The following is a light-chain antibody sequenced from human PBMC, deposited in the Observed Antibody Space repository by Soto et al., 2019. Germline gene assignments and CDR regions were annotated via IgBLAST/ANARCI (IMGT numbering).Light chain of an antibody. J-gene: IGKJ4*01. Sequence: EIVMTQPPATLSVSPGERVTLSCRASQSIRSNLAWYQQQPGQTPRLLIYGASTRATDIPARFSGSGSGTEFTLTVSSLQSEDFAVYYCQQYNSWPLTFSGGTKVEIK. CDR2: GAS. CDR1: QSIRSN. V-gene: IGKV3D-15*01. CDR3: QQYNSWPLT.